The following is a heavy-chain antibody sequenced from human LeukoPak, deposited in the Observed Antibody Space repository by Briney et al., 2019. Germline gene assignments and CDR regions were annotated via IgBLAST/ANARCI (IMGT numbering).Heavy chain of an antibody. Sequence: GGSLRLSCAASGFTFSSYSMNWVRQAPGKGLEWVSSISGSSSYIYYADSVKGRFTISRHNAKNSLYLQMNSLRAEDTAVYYCARVREGVIGMKDAFYIWGQGTMVTVSS. D-gene: IGHD3-16*02. CDR2: ISGSSSYI. J-gene: IGHJ3*02. CDR1: GFTFSSYS. CDR3: ARVREGVIGMKDAFYI. V-gene: IGHV3-21*01.